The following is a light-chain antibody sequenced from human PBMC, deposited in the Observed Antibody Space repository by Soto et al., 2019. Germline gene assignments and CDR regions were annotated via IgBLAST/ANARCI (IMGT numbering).Light chain of an antibody. CDR3: QQYSDFLIS. CDR2: DAS. J-gene: IGKJ3*01. V-gene: IGKV1-5*01. CDR1: QSISRS. Sequence: DIQMTQSPSTLSASVGDRVTITCRASQSISRSLAWYQQKPGKAPNLLIFDASSLEGGVPSRFSGSGCGTDFTLTITNLQPADFATYYCQQYSDFLISFGPGTTVDFK.